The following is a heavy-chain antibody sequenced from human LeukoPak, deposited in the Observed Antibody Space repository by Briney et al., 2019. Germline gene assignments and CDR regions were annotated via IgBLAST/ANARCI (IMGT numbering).Heavy chain of an antibody. CDR2: IYHSGST. D-gene: IGHD6-19*01. CDR3: ASLAVAGTQDYYYYMDV. V-gene: IGHV4-38-2*01. J-gene: IGHJ6*03. CDR1: GYSISSGYY. Sequence: SETLSLTCAVSGYSISSGYYWGWIRQPPGKGLEWIGSIYHSGSTYYNPSLKSRVTISVDTSKNQFSLKLSSVTAADTAVYYCASLAVAGTQDYYYYMDVWGKGTTVTVSS.